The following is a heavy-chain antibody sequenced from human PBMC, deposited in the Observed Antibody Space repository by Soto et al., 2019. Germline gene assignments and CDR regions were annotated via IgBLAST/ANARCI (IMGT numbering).Heavy chain of an antibody. D-gene: IGHD1-1*01. J-gene: IGHJ3*02. CDR2: ISGSGGST. Sequence: EVQLLESGGGLVQPGGSLRLSCAASGFTFSSYAMSWVRQAPGKGLEWVSAISGSGGSTYYADSVKGRFTISRDNSKNTLYLQMNSLRAEDTAVYYCARDRPDNLNSFDAFDIWGPGTLVTVSS. CDR1: GFTFSSYA. CDR3: ARDRPDNLNSFDAFDI. V-gene: IGHV3-23*01.